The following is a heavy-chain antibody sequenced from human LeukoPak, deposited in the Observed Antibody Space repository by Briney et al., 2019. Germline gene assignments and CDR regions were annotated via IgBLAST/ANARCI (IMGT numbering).Heavy chain of an antibody. CDR2: ISRCGDTI. Sequence: GGSLRLSCAASGFTFSTYEMNWVRQAPGKGVEWVSYISRCGDTIFYADSVKGRFTISRDNAKNSLYLQMNSLRAEDTAVYYCAREYSSGWYGHFDYWGQGTLVPVSA. V-gene: IGHV3-48*03. CDR3: AREYSSGWYGHFDY. D-gene: IGHD6-19*01. CDR1: GFTFSTYE. J-gene: IGHJ4*02.